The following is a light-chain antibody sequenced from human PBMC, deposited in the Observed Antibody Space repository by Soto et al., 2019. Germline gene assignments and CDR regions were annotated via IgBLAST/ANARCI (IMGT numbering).Light chain of an antibody. J-gene: IGKJ5*01. Sequence: EIVLTQSPATLSLSPGERATLSCRASQSVSSYLLWYQQKPVQAPRLLIYDASNRATGIPARFSGSGSETDFTLTISSLEPEDFAVYYCQHRMNWPLTFGQGTRLENK. CDR1: QSVSSY. CDR3: QHRMNWPLT. CDR2: DAS. V-gene: IGKV3-11*01.